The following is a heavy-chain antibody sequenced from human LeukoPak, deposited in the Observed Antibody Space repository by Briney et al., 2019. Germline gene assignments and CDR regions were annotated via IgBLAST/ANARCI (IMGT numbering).Heavy chain of an antibody. V-gene: IGHV4-39*01. CDR2: IYYSGST. Sequence: SETLSLTCSVSVDSLCSSSYYWGWIRQPPGKGLEWIGSIYYSGSTYYNPSLKSRVTISVDTSKNQFSLKLSSVTAADRAVYCCARHRGLYCSGGSCYSFDYWGQGTLVTVSS. CDR3: ARHRGLYCSGGSCYSFDY. CDR1: VDSLCSSSYY. J-gene: IGHJ4*02. D-gene: IGHD2-15*01.